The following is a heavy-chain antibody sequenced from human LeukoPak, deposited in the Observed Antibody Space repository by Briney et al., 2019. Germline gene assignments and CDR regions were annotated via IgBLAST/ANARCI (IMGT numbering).Heavy chain of an antibody. Sequence: ASVKVSCKASGYTFTSYGISWVRQAPGQGLEWMGWISAYNGNTNYAQKLQGRVTMTTDTSTSTAYMGLRSLRSDDTAVYYCARESSGYYYSDYWGQGTLVTVSS. CDR1: GYTFTSYG. V-gene: IGHV1-18*01. J-gene: IGHJ4*02. CDR2: ISAYNGNT. D-gene: IGHD3-22*01. CDR3: ARESSGYYYSDY.